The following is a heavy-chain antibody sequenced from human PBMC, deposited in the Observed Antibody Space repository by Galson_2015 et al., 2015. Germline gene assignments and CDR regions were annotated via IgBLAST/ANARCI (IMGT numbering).Heavy chain of an antibody. CDR2: ISSSSSYI. D-gene: IGHD1-26*01. CDR3: ARGKWEPRPNWFDP. Sequence: SLRLSCAASRFTFGSYSMNWVRQAPGKGLEWVASISSSSSYIYYADSVKGRFTISRDNAKNSLYLQMNSLRAEDTAVYYCARGKWEPRPNWFDPWGQGTLVTVSS. CDR1: RFTFGSYS. J-gene: IGHJ5*02. V-gene: IGHV3-21*01.